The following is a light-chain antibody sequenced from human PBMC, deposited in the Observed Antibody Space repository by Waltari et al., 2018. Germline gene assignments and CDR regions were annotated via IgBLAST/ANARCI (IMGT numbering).Light chain of an antibody. V-gene: IGKV1-9*01. CDR1: QGISNY. Sequence: IQLTQSPSSLSASVGDRVTITCRASQGISNYLAWYQEKPGKAPKVLVSAASTLHSGVPSGCSGSGAGTDFTSTISSLQPEDFASYYCEQLNSAFGPGTKVDIK. CDR2: AAS. CDR3: EQLNSA. J-gene: IGKJ3*01.